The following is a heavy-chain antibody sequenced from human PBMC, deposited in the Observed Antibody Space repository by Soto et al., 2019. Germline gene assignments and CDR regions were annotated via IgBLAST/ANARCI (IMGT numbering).Heavy chain of an antibody. D-gene: IGHD3-9*01. V-gene: IGHV3-30-3*01. Sequence: AGGSLSLSWAAAGCTFSSFGRHWVRPAPGKGLEWVAVISYDGSNKYYADSVKGRFTISRDNSKNTLYLQMNSLRAEDTAVYYCSRVSPILTGYAPPMGGCGQGTTVTVS. J-gene: IGHJ6*02. CDR1: GCTFSSFG. CDR2: ISYDGSNK. CDR3: SRVSPILTGYAPPMGG.